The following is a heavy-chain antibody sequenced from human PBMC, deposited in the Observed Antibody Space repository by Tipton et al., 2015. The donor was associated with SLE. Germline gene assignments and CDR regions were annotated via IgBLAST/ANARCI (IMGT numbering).Heavy chain of an antibody. CDR1: GGSISSSSYY. CDR3: AREEDGYGFDY. D-gene: IGHD5-24*01. Sequence: TLSLTCTVSGGSISSSSYYWSWIRQPPGKGLEWIGYIYYSGSTNYNPSLKSRVTISVDTSKNQFSLKLSSVTAADTAVYYCAREEDGYGFDYWGQGTLVTVAS. CDR2: IYYSGST. V-gene: IGHV4-61*01. J-gene: IGHJ4*02.